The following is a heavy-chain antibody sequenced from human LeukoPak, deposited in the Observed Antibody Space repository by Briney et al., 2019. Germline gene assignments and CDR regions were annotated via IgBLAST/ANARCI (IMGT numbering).Heavy chain of an antibody. J-gene: IGHJ4*02. CDR2: ISGSGGNT. D-gene: IGHD3-10*01. Sequence: GGSLGLSCAVSGITLSNYGMSWARKVPGKGLEWFSGISGSGGNTYYADSVKGRFTISRDNSKNTLYLQMNSLRAEDTAVYFCAKRGVVIRVFLVGFHKEASYFDSWGQGALVTVSS. V-gene: IGHV3-23*01. CDR3: AKRGVVIRVFLVGFHKEASYFDS. CDR1: GITLSNYG.